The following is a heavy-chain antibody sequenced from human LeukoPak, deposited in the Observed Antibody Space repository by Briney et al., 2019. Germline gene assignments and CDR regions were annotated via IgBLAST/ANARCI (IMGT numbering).Heavy chain of an antibody. Sequence: GGSLRLSCAASGFTLSSYAMSWVRQTPGKGLEWVSTISDNAYYTDSVKGRFTISRDNSKNTLHLQMHSLRAEDTALYYCVKAFRPFASGNYYSCLDYWGQGTLVTVSS. V-gene: IGHV3-23*01. J-gene: IGHJ4*02. CDR1: GFTLSSYA. D-gene: IGHD3-22*01. CDR3: VKAFRPFASGNYYSCLDY. CDR2: ISDNA.